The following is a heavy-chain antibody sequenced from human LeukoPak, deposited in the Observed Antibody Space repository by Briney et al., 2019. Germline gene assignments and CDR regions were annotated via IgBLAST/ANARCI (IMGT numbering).Heavy chain of an antibody. V-gene: IGHV3-30*02. CDR1: GFTFSSYG. CDR3: AKASRNSVRYFDWLFRCLDC. J-gene: IGHJ4*02. D-gene: IGHD3-9*01. Sequence: QPGGSLRLSCAASGFTFSSYGMHWVRQAPGKGLEWVAFIRYDGSNKYYADSVKGRFTISRDNSKNTLYLQMNSLRAEDTAVYYCAKASRNSVRYFDWLFRCLDCWGQGTLVTDSP. CDR2: IRYDGSNK.